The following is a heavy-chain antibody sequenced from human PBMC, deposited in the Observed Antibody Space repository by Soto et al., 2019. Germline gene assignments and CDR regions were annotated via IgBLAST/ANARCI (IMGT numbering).Heavy chain of an antibody. CDR2: IIPMFRSA. Sequence: QVQLVQSGAEVKKSGSSVKISCKASGGTFNRFAISWVRQAPGQGLQWMGGIIPMFRSANYAQKFKGRVTITAAESTNTVYMEMTRLRSDDTAVYYCAREGGHNYGLGRGHPFDPWGQGTLVTVSS. D-gene: IGHD3-16*01. CDR1: GGTFNRFA. J-gene: IGHJ5*02. CDR3: AREGGHNYGLGRGHPFDP. V-gene: IGHV1-69*01.